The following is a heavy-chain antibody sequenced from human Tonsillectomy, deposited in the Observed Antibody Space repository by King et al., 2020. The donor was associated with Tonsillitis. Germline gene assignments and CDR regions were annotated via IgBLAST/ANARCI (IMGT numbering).Heavy chain of an antibody. V-gene: IGHV3-30-3*01. Sequence: QLVQSGGGVVQPGRSLRLSCAASGFTFSSYAMHWVRQAPGKGLEWVAVISYDGSNKYYADAVKGRFTISRDNSNNTLYLQMNSLRAEDTAVYYCARGKQQPTFDYWGQGTLVTVSS. J-gene: IGHJ4*02. CDR1: GFTFSSYA. CDR2: ISYDGSNK. CDR3: ARGKQQPTFDY. D-gene: IGHD6-13*01.